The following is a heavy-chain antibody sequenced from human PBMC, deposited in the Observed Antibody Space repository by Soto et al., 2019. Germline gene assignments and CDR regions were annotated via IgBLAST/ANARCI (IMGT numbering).Heavy chain of an antibody. CDR3: ARDTYPQLTGTTFDY. CDR2: ISYDGSNK. V-gene: IGHV3-30-3*01. Sequence: GGSLRLSCAASGFTFSSYAMHWVRQAPGKGLEWVAVISYDGSNKYYADSVKGRFTISRDNSKNTLYLQMNSLRAEDTAVYYCARDTYPQLTGTTFDYWGQGTLVTVSS. J-gene: IGHJ4*02. D-gene: IGHD1-7*01. CDR1: GFTFSSYA.